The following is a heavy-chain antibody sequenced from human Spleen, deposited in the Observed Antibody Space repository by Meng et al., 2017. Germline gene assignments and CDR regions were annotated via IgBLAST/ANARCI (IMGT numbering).Heavy chain of an antibody. CDR2: IYHSGRA. CDR3: ARNLVGSSLDY. V-gene: IGHV4-4*02. Sequence: ARLPETSTTLAKPSVTPSLTGAVSGCSISTRDWWTWGRQPPGKGLEWIGEIYHSGRANYIPTLKSRVTISVDKSKNQFSLDLRSVIAADTAVYFCARNLVGSSLDYWGQGTLVTVSS. J-gene: IGHJ4*02. D-gene: IGHD1-14*01. CDR1: GCSISTRDW.